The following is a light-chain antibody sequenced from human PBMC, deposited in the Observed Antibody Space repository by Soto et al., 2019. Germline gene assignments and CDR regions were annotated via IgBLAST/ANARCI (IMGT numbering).Light chain of an antibody. CDR3: QHYNNWPLA. V-gene: IGKV3-15*01. CDR2: DAS. J-gene: IGKJ4*01. CDR1: QRISSY. Sequence: EIVMTQSPATLSVSPGERATLSCRASQRISSYLAWYQQKPGQAPRLLIYDASTRATGIPARFSGSGSGTEFTLTISSLQSEDFAIYYCQHYNNWPLAFGGGTKVEIK.